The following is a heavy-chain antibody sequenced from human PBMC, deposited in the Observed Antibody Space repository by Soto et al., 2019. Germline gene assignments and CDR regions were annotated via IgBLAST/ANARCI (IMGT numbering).Heavy chain of an antibody. J-gene: IGHJ4*02. CDR3: AREGGGNSGFDY. Sequence: EVQLVESGGDLIQSGGSLRLSCAASGFTVSSNHMTWVRQAPGKGLEWVSFIYSGGSTYYADSVKGRFTISRDNSKNTLYLQMNSLRAEDTAVYYCAREGGGNSGFDYWGQGTVVTVSS. D-gene: IGHD2-21*02. CDR1: GFTVSSNH. CDR2: IYSGGST. V-gene: IGHV3-53*01.